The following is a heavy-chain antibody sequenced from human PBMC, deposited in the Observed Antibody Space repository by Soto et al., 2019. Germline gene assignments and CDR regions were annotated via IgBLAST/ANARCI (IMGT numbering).Heavy chain of an antibody. CDR2: ISGSGGST. CDR3: AKVRRYYDILTGYYKSSFDY. Sequence: GGSLRLSCAASGFTFSSYAMSWVRQAPGKGLEWVSAISGSGGSTYYADSVKGRFTISRDNSKNTLYLQMNSLRAEDTAVYYCAKVRRYYDILTGYYKSSFDYWGQGTLVTVSS. CDR1: GFTFSSYA. V-gene: IGHV3-23*01. D-gene: IGHD3-9*01. J-gene: IGHJ4*02.